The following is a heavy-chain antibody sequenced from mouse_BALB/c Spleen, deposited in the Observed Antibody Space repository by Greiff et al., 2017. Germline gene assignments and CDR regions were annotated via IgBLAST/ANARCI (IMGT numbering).Heavy chain of an antibody. V-gene: IGHV1-55*01. J-gene: IGHJ4*01. Sequence: QVQLKQPGAELVKPGTSVKLSCKASGYNFTSYWINWVKLRPGQGLEWIGDIYPGSGSTNYNEKFKSKATLTVDTSSSTAYMQLSSLASEDSALYYCAVYYDPYYAMDYWGQGTSVTVSS. D-gene: IGHD2-4*01. CDR3: AVYYDPYYAMDY. CDR2: IYPGSGST. CDR1: GYNFTSYW.